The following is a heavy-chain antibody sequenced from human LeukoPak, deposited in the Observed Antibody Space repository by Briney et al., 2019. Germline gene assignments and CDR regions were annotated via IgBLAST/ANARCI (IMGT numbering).Heavy chain of an antibody. CDR3: ARGHSSGYSYYMDV. J-gene: IGHJ6*03. Sequence: ASVKVSCKTSGYTFSSYGISWVRQAPGQGLEWMGWISDYNGNTNYPQKFQGRVTMTTDTSTSTAYMELRSLRSDDTAVYYCARGHSSGYSYYMDVWGKGTTVTISS. D-gene: IGHD3-22*01. CDR1: GYTFSSYG. V-gene: IGHV1-18*01. CDR2: ISDYNGNT.